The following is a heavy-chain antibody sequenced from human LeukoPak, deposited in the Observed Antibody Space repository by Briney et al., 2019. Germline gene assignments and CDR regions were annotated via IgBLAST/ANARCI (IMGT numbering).Heavy chain of an antibody. CDR2: ISWDGGST. V-gene: IGHV3-43*01. J-gene: IGHJ4*02. CDR1: GFTFDDYT. D-gene: IGHD3-10*01. CDR3: AKNRGLGYGSGSYPSEYYFDY. Sequence: GGSLRLSCAASGFTFDDYTMHWVRQAPGKGLEWVSLISWDGGSTHYADSVKGRFTISRDNSKNSLYLQMNSLRTEDTALYYCAKNRGLGYGSGSYPSEYYFDYWGQGTLVTVSS.